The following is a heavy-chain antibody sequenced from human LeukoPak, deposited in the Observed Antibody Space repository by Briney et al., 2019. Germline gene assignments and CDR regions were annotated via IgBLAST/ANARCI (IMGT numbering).Heavy chain of an antibody. CDR1: GYTFTSYD. CDR3: ARIFGTEGYCSGGSCYSADY. Sequence: ASVKVSCKASGYTFTSYDISWVRQAPGQGLEWMGGIIPIFGTANYAQKFQGRVTITTDESTSTAYMELSSLRSEDTAVYYCARIFGTEGYCSGGSCYSADYWGQGTLVTVSS. J-gene: IGHJ4*02. CDR2: IIPIFGTA. D-gene: IGHD2-15*01. V-gene: IGHV1-69*05.